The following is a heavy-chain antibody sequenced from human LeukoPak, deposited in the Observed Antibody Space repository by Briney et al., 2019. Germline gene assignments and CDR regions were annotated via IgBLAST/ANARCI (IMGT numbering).Heavy chain of an antibody. J-gene: IGHJ6*03. CDR2: IYSGGSA. D-gene: IGHD3-3*01. CDR3: ARDAHYDFWSGLESKTPLYYMDV. Sequence: PGGSLRLSCAASGFTVSSNYMSWVRQAPGKGLEWVSVIYSGGSAYYADSVKGRFTISRDNSKNTLYLQMNSLRAEDTAVYYCARDAHYDFWSGLESKTPLYYMDVWGKGTMVTVSS. V-gene: IGHV3-53*01. CDR1: GFTVSSNY.